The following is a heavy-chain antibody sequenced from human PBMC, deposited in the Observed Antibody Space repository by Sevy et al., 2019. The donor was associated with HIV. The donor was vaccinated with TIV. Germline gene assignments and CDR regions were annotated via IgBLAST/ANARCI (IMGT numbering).Heavy chain of an antibody. CDR1: GFTFSSYA. Sequence: GGSLRLSCAASGFTFSSYAMHWVRQAPGKGLEWVAVISYDGSNKYYADSVKGRFTISRDNSKNTLYLQMNSRRAEDTAVYYCARDLTRIFDYWGQGTLVTVSS. D-gene: IGHD3-9*01. J-gene: IGHJ4*02. CDR2: ISYDGSNK. V-gene: IGHV3-30-3*01. CDR3: ARDLTRIFDY.